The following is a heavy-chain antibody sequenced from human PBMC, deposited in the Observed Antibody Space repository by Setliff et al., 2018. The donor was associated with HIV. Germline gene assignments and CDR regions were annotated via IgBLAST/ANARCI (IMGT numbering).Heavy chain of an antibody. V-gene: IGHV4-34*01. J-gene: IGHJ3*02. CDR2: INDRGST. D-gene: IGHD2-21*02. Sequence: PSETLSLTCAVYGGSFSGYYWSWIRQPPGKGLEWIGEINDRGSTNNNPPLKSRVAMSVDTSKNQFSLKLSSVTAADTAVYYCARDLRGDSVPATAAKSFDIWDQGTLVTVSS. CDR1: GGSFSGYY. CDR3: ARDLRGDSVPATAAKSFDI.